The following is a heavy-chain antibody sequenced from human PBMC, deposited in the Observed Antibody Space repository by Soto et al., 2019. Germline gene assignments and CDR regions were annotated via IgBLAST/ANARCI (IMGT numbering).Heavy chain of an antibody. D-gene: IGHD3-22*01. Sequence: HPGGSLRFSCTASGFTFGNYAMNWVRQAPGKGLEWVSAISGSGGSTYYADSVKGRFTISRDNSKNTLYLQMNSLRAEDTAVYYCAKDSLPRYYYDSSGKYYFDYWGQGTLVTVSS. CDR2: ISGSGGST. J-gene: IGHJ4*02. CDR1: GFTFGNYA. V-gene: IGHV3-23*01. CDR3: AKDSLPRYYYDSSGKYYFDY.